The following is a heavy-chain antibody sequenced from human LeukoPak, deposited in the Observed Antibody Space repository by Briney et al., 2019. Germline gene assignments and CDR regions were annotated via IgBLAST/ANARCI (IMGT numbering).Heavy chain of an antibody. Sequence: QTGGSLRLSCAASGFTFSSYWMSWVRQAPGKGLEWVANIKQDGSEKYYVDSVKGRFTISRDNAKNSLYLQMNSLRAEDTAVYYCARGTYSSGWYIGYWGQGTLVTVSS. CDR1: GFTFSSYW. J-gene: IGHJ4*02. CDR3: ARGTYSSGWYIGY. V-gene: IGHV3-7*03. CDR2: IKQDGSEK. D-gene: IGHD6-19*01.